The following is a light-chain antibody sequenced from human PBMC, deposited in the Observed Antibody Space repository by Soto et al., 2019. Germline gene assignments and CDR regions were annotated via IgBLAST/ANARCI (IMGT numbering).Light chain of an antibody. CDR1: QSVTDRF. Sequence: EIVLTQSPGTLSLSPGERATLSCRASQSVTDRFLAWYKQKPGQAPRLLISGTSSRAAGIPDRFTGSWSGTDFSLTISRVEPEDFAVYYCQQFGSSPPYTFGQGTKL. CDR3: QQFGSSPPYT. CDR2: GTS. V-gene: IGKV3-20*01. J-gene: IGKJ2*01.